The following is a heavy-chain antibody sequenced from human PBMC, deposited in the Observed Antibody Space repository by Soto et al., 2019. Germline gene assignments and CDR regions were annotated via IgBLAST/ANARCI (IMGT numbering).Heavy chain of an antibody. V-gene: IGHV3-23*01. J-gene: IGHJ4*02. Sequence: EVQLLESGGGLVQPGGSLRLSCAASGFTLNSYGMSWVRQAPGKGLEWVSAISPNGQGIYYADSVKGRFIISKDNSKNMVFLHMDSLTADDTAVYYCAKDRGYPRDYFHSWGQGTLVTVSS. CDR3: AKDRGYPRDYFHS. CDR2: ISPNGQGI. D-gene: IGHD6-13*01. CDR1: GFTLNSYG.